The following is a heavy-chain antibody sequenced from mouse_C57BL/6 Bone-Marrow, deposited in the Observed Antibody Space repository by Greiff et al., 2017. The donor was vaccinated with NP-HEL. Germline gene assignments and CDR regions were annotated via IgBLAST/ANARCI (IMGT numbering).Heavy chain of an antibody. J-gene: IGHJ2*01. CDR3: ARIRGLRRGYYFDY. CDR2: IFPGSGST. CDR1: GYTFTDYY. V-gene: IGHV1-75*01. D-gene: IGHD2-2*01. Sequence: QVQLQQSGPELVKPGASVKISCKASGYTFTDYYINWVKQRPGQGLEWIGWIFPGSGSTYYNEKFKGHATLTVDKSSSTAYMLLSSLTSEDSAVYFCARIRGLRRGYYFDYWGQGTTLTVSS.